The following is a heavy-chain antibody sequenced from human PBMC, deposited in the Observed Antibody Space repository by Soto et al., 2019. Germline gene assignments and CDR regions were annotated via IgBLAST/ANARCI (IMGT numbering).Heavy chain of an antibody. V-gene: IGHV3-53*01. Sequence: PGGSLXLSCAASAFTLSSSYMSWVRQAPGKGLEWVSVIYSGGSTYYADSVKGRFTISRDNSKNTLYLQMNSLRAEDTAVYYCARNYYDSGGGFDYWGQGTLVTVSS. D-gene: IGHD3-22*01. CDR2: IYSGGST. CDR3: ARNYYDSGGGFDY. CDR1: AFTLSSSY. J-gene: IGHJ4*02.